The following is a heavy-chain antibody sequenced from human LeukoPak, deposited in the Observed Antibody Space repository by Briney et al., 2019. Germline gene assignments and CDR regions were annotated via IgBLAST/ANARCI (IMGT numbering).Heavy chain of an antibody. D-gene: IGHD3-10*01. CDR3: ARDRNYYDSGSYYYEVLDI. V-gene: IGHV3-7*03. Sequence: PGGSLRLSCAASGFTFNIYWMTWVRQAPGKGLEWVANIAQDESEKYYVDSVKGRFTISRDNAKDSLYLQMNSLRAEDTAMYYCARDRNYYDSGSYYYEVLDIWGQGTMVTVSS. J-gene: IGHJ3*02. CDR2: IAQDESEK. CDR1: GFTFNIYW.